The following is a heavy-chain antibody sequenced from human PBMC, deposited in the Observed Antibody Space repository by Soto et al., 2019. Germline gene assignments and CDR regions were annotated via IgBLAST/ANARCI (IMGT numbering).Heavy chain of an antibody. J-gene: IGHJ5*02. CDR2: IYYSGST. D-gene: IGHD6-13*01. CDR3: ASETGYSSSWYGPPSWFDP. CDR1: GGSVSSGSYY. V-gene: IGHV4-61*01. Sequence: QVQLQESGPGLVKPSETLSLTCTVSGGSVSSGSYYWSWIRQPPGKGLEWIGYIYYSGSTNYNPSLKSRVTISVDTSKNQFSLKLSSVTAADTAVYYCASETGYSSSWYGPPSWFDPWGQGTLVTVSS.